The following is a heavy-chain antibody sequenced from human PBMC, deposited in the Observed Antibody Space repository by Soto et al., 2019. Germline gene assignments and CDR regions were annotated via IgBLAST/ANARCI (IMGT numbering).Heavy chain of an antibody. V-gene: IGHV3-15*07. Sequence: EEQLVESGGGLVNPGGSLRLSCAASGFTFASAWMHWVRRAPGKGLEWVGRIKGRADGGTVDYGAPVKGRFAIAMDDSKNTLYLQMDSLVTDDTAVYYCSSFSVGYWGQGTLVTVSS. CDR1: GFTFASAW. CDR2: IKGRADGGTV. D-gene: IGHD6-6*01. J-gene: IGHJ4*02. CDR3: SSFSVGY.